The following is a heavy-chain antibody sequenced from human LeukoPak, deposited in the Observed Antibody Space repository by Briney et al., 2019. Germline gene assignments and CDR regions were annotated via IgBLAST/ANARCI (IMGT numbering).Heavy chain of an antibody. Sequence: GGSLRLSCAASGFTFSSSWMHWVRQAPGKGLVWVSRINSDGSTTNYADSVKGRFTISRDNSNNTLYLQMNSLRAEDTAVYYCAKLTTSWGQGTLVTVSS. D-gene: IGHD4-11*01. V-gene: IGHV3-74*01. J-gene: IGHJ4*02. CDR1: GFTFSSSW. CDR2: INSDGSTT. CDR3: AKLTTS.